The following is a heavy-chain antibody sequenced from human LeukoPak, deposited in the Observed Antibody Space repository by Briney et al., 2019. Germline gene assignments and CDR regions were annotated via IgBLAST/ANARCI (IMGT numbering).Heavy chain of an antibody. V-gene: IGHV3-33*01. CDR1: GFTFSDFG. CDR3: ARDDSATYYNLAF. J-gene: IGHJ4*02. D-gene: IGHD3-10*01. CDR2: TFYDGSRR. Sequence: GTSLRLSCAASGFTFSDFGFHWVRQAPGKGLEWVAVTFYDGSRRFYADSVKGRFTIYGDTSKNTVFLHLNSLRADDTAAYYCARDDSATYYNLAFWGQGTPVTVSS.